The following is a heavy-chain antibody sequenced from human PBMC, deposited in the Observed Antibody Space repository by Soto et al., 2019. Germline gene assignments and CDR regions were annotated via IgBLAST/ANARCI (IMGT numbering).Heavy chain of an antibody. CDR3: AKVPRRDGYNTWFDP. CDR1: GFTFSSYG. J-gene: IGHJ5*02. Sequence: QVQLVESGGGVVQPGRSLRLSCAASGFTFSSYGMHWVRQAPGKGLEWVAVISYDGSNKYYADSVKGRFTISRDNSKNTLYLQMNSLRAEDTAVYYCAKVPRRDGYNTWFDPWGQGTLVTVSS. V-gene: IGHV3-30*18. D-gene: IGHD5-12*01. CDR2: ISYDGSNK.